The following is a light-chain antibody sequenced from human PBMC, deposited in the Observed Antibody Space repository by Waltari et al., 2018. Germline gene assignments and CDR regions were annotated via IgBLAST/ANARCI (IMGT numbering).Light chain of an antibody. CDR1: PSISSW. V-gene: IGKV1-5*03. J-gene: IGKJ1*01. Sequence: DIQMTQSPSTLSASVGDRVTITCRASPSISSWLAWYQQKPGKAPKLLLYKASSLESGVPSRFSGSGSGTEFTLPISSLQPDDFATYYCQQYTSYWTFGQGTKVEIK. CDR2: KAS. CDR3: QQYTSYWT.